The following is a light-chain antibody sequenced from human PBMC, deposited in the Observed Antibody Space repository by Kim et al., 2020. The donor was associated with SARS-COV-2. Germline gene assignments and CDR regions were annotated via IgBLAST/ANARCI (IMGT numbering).Light chain of an antibody. V-gene: IGLV3-1*01. CDR1: KLGDKY. CDR3: QAWDSSTVV. J-gene: IGLJ3*02. CDR2: QDN. Sequence: SYELTQPPSVSVSPGQTATIPCSGDKLGDKYACWYQKKPGQSPVLVMYQDNRRPSGIPERFSGSNSGNTATLTISGTQAMDEAHYYCQAWDSSTVVFG.